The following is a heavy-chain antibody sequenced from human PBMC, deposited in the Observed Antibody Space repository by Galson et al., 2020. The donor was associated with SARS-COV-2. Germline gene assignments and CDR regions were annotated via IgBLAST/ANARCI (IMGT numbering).Heavy chain of an antibody. J-gene: IGHJ3*02. V-gene: IGHV3-21*01. CDR2: ISRRSANI. D-gene: IGHD2-21*01. CDR3: ARGRRDSDYELWWCAFDI. Sequence: GGSLRLSCVASGFTFNTYSMNWVRQAPGKGLEWVSSISRRSANIYYADSVKGRFTISRDNAKNSLYLQMNSLRAADTAVYYCARGRRDSDYELWWCAFDIWGQGTMLTVSS. CDR1: GFTFNTYS.